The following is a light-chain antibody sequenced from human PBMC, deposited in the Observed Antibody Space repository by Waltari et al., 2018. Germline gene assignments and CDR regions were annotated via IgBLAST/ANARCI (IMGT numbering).Light chain of an antibody. CDR1: QSLLHSDGKTY. V-gene: IGKV2-29*02. CDR2: EGS. Sequence: DIVMTQTPLSLSVTPGQPASISCKSSQSLLHSDGKTYLSWYLQKAGQAPQHLIYEGSSRLSGVPDRFSGSGSGTDFTLKISRVEAEDVGVYYCMQGIHLRTFGQGTKVEI. CDR3: MQGIHLRT. J-gene: IGKJ1*01.